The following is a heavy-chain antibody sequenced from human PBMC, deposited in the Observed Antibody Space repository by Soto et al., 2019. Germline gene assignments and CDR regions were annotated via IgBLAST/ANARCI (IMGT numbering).Heavy chain of an antibody. D-gene: IGHD3-9*01. Sequence: SVKVSCKASGGTFSSYTISWVRQAPGQGLEWMGRIIPILGIANYAQKFQGRVTITADKPTSTAYMELSSLRSEDTAVYYCARDGGDYDILTGYLPRYSGQGSLVIVSS. CDR3: ARDGGDYDILTGYLPRY. J-gene: IGHJ4*02. CDR2: IIPILGIA. CDR1: GGTFSSYT. V-gene: IGHV1-69*04.